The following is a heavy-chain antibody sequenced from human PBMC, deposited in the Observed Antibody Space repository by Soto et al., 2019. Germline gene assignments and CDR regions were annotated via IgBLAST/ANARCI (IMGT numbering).Heavy chain of an antibody. CDR1: GFTLSRYA. CDR2: ISTSGSVI. CDR3: ARDGAVPGKGYFYGMDV. Sequence: EVQLVESGGGLVQPGESLRVSCAASGFTLSRYAMPWVRQAPGKGLEWLSYISTSGSVINYADSVKGRFTVSSDYAKNALSFQMNSLSDEDTAVYYCARDGAVPGKGYFYGMDVWGQGTTVTVSS. V-gene: IGHV3-48*02. J-gene: IGHJ6*02. D-gene: IGHD6-19*01.